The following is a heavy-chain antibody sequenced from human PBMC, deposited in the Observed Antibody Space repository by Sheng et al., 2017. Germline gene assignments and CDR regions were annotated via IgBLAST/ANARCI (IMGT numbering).Heavy chain of an antibody. D-gene: IGHD1-20*01. CDR3: ARGALPGIIGWLDP. CDR1: GGSINTYY. CDR2: NYYSGST. V-gene: IGHV4-59*01. J-gene: IGHJ5*02. Sequence: QVQLQESGPGLVKPSETLSLTCTVSGGSINTYYWTWIRQPPGKALEWIGNNYYSGSTNYNPSLKSRLSISVDTSKNQISLKLTSVTAADTAVYYCARGALPGIIGWLDPWGQGTLVTVSS.